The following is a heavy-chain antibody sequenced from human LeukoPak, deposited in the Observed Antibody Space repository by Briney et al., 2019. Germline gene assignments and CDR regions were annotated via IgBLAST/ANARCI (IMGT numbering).Heavy chain of an antibody. J-gene: IGHJ4*02. D-gene: IGHD6-13*01. V-gene: IGHV3-21*01. Sequence: GGSLRLSCAASGFTFSSYSMNWVRQAPGKGLEWVSSISSSSSYIYYADSVKGRFTISRDNAKNSLYLQMNSLRAEDTAVYYCARDLIAEGFDYWGREPWSPSPQ. CDR2: ISSSSSYI. CDR3: ARDLIAEGFDY. CDR1: GFTFSSYS.